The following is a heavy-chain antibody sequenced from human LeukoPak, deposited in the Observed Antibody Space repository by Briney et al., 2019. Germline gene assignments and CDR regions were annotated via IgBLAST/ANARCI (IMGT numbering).Heavy chain of an antibody. CDR3: ARGYSSSWYYNWFDP. V-gene: IGHV4-59*08. CDR2: IYYSGST. CDR1: GGSISSYY. J-gene: IGHJ5*02. Sequence: SETLSLTCTVSGGSISSYYWTWIRQPPGKGLEWIGYIYYSGSTNYNPSLKSRVTISVDTSTNQFSLKPSSVTATDTALYYCARGYSSSWYYNWFDPWGQGTLVTVSS. D-gene: IGHD6-13*01.